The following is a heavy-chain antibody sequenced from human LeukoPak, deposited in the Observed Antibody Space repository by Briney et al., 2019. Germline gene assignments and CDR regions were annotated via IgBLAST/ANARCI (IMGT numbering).Heavy chain of an antibody. V-gene: IGHV3-21*01. J-gene: IGHJ4*02. CDR2: ISSSSTYK. CDR1: GFTFTSHW. CDR3: ARDFLSDENQLRLAAPCDY. Sequence: PGGSLRLSCAASGFTFTSHWMHWVGQAPGKGLVWVASISSSSTYKYYADSVTGRFTISRDNAKNSPYLQMEGLRAEDTAVYYCARDFLSDENQLRLAAPCDYWGQGTLVTVSS. D-gene: IGHD2-2*01.